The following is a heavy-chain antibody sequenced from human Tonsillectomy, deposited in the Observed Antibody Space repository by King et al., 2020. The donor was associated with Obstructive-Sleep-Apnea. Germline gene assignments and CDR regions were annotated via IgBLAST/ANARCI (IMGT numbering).Heavy chain of an antibody. CDR3: TRDQLSQYDSRGYYYGDESLDY. J-gene: IGHJ4*02. CDR2: IRSKAYGGTT. V-gene: IGHV3-49*03. Sequence: YDMSWFRQAPGKGLEWGGFIRSKAYGGTTEYAASGKGRFTISRDDSKSIAYLQMNSLKTEDTAVYYCTRDQLSQYDSRGYYYGDESLDYWGQGTHVTVSS. D-gene: IGHD3-22*01. CDR1: YD.